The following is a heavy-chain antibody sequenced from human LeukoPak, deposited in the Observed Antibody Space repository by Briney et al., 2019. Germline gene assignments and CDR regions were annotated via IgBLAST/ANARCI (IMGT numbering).Heavy chain of an antibody. J-gene: IGHJ4*02. V-gene: IGHV3-15*01. Sequence: GSLRLSCVGSGFTFSDAWMSWVRQAPGKGLEWVGRIKSKSDGGTIDYAAPVKGRFTISRDDSRNTLYLQMNSLKTEDTAVYYCTTRRQDGWWGQGTLVTVS. CDR1: GFTFSDAW. CDR3: TTRRQDGW. D-gene: IGHD2-15*01. CDR2: IKSKSDGGTI.